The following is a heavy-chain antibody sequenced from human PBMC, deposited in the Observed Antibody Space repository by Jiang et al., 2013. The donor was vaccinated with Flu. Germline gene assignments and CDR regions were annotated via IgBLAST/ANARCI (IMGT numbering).Heavy chain of an antibody. CDR3: AIQPVVVVAATARWFDP. D-gene: IGHD2-15*01. Sequence: LLKPSETLSLTCAVYGGSFSGYYWSWIRQPPGKGLEWIGEINHSGSTNYNPSLKSRVTISVDTSKNQFSLKLSSVTAADTAVYYCAIQPVVVVAATARWFDPWGQGTLVTVSS. CDR1: GGSFSGYY. CDR2: INHSGST. J-gene: IGHJ5*02. V-gene: IGHV4-34*01.